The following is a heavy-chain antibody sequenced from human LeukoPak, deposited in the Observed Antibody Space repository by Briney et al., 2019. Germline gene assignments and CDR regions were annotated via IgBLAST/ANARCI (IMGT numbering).Heavy chain of an antibody. J-gene: IGHJ4*02. CDR3: ARAIGLDFDF. CDR2: INSDGSST. D-gene: IGHD2/OR15-2a*01. CDR1: GFTFSGYW. Sequence: GGSLRLSCAASGFTFSGYWMHWVRQAPGKGLVWVSRINSDGSSTTYGDSVKGRFTISRDNAKNTLNLQMNSLRAEDTAMYYCARAIGLDFDFWGQGTLVTVSS. V-gene: IGHV3-74*01.